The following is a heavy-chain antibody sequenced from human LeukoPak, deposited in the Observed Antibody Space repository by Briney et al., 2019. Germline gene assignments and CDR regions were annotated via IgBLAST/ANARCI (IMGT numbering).Heavy chain of an antibody. J-gene: IGHJ4*02. D-gene: IGHD2-2*01. CDR2: IHHSGST. V-gene: IGHV4-34*01. CDR3: AKLYCSSTTCYDDRGAFDY. CDR1: GGSISSYY. Sequence: SETLSLTCTVSGGSISSYYWSWIRQPPGKGLEWIGEIHHSGSTNYNPSLKSRVTISVDTSKNQFSLKLSSVTAADTAVYYCAKLYCSSTTCYDDRGAFDYWGQGTLVTVSS.